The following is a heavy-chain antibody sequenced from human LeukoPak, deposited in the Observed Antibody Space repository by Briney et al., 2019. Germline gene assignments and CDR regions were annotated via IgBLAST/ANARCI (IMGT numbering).Heavy chain of an antibody. CDR1: GFTFSDSA. J-gene: IGHJ4*02. D-gene: IGHD4-17*01. CDR2: IRSKPNSFAT. Sequence: PGGSLRLSCAASGFTFSDSAIHWVRQASGKGLEWVGRIRSKPNSFATAFAASVKGRFTISRDDSKNTAYLQMNSLKTEDTAVYYCTSDYGDYEVWGQGTLVTVSS. CDR3: TSDYGDYEV. V-gene: IGHV3-73*01.